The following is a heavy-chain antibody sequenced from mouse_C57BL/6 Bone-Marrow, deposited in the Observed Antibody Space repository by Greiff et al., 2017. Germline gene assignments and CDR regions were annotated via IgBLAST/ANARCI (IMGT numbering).Heavy chain of an antibody. D-gene: IGHD1-1*01. V-gene: IGHV5-16*01. J-gene: IGHJ2*01. CDR1: GFTFSDYY. CDR3: ARGIYYYGSSAFDY. Sequence: EVHLVESEGGLVQPGSSMKLSCTASGFTFSDYYMAWVRQVPEKGLEWVANINYDGSSTYYLDSLKSRFIISRDNAKNILYLQMSSLKSEDTATYYCARGIYYYGSSAFDYWGQGTTLTVSS. CDR2: INYDGSST.